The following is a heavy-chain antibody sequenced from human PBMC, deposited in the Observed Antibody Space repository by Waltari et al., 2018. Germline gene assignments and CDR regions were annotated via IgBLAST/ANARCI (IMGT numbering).Heavy chain of an antibody. CDR1: GYTFSSYA. J-gene: IGHJ5*02. CDR3: AREMRREAGWFDP. Sequence: QVQLVQSGAEVKKPGASVKVSCKASGYTFSSYAMHWVRQAPGQRLEWMGWLNGGNGNTRYSQKFQGRVTITRDTSASTAYMELSSLRSEDTAVYYCAREMRREAGWFDPWGQGTLVIVSS. D-gene: IGHD1-26*01. V-gene: IGHV1-3*01. CDR2: LNGGNGNT.